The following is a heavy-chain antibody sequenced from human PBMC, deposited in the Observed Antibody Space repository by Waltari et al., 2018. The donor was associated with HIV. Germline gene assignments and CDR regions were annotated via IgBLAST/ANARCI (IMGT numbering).Heavy chain of an antibody. CDR2: INTDETIR. CDR1: GFTFSNYW. CDR3: VSSGLDV. V-gene: IGHV3-74*01. Sequence: VQLVESGGDVAQPGGSLRLSGVASGFTFSNYWMNWVRQFPGKRLVWVARINTDETIRTYAENVKGRFTISRDNGKNTLYLQMNSLRVEDTAVYYCVSSGLDVWGQGTTVNVSS. J-gene: IGHJ6*02.